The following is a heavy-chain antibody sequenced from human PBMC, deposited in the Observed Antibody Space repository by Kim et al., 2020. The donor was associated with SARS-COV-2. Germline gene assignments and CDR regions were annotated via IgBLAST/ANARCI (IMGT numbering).Heavy chain of an antibody. CDR2: IYYSGST. Sequence: SQTLSLTCTVSGGSISSYYWSWIRQPPGKGLEWIGYIYYSGSTNYNPSLRSRVTISVDTSKNQFSLKLSSVTAAYTAVYYCARDVHVGATSGAFDIWGQGTVVTVSS. CDR3: ARDVHVGATSGAFDI. V-gene: IGHV4-59*01. CDR1: GGSISSYY. J-gene: IGHJ3*02. D-gene: IGHD1-26*01.